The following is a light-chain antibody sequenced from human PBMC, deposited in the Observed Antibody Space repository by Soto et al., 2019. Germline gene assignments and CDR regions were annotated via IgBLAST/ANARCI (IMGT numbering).Light chain of an antibody. V-gene: IGKV3-20*01. Sequence: EIVLTQSPGTLSLSPGERATLSCRASQSVSSSYLAWYQQKPGQAPSLLIYGASSRATGIPDRFSGSGSGTDFTLTISRLEPEDFAVYYCQQYGSSPMHTFGQGTKLEIK. CDR2: GAS. CDR1: QSVSSSY. CDR3: QQYGSSPMHT. J-gene: IGKJ2*01.